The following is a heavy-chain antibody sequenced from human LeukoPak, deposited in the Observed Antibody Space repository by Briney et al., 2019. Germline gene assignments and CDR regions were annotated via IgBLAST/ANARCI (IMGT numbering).Heavy chain of an antibody. CDR3: ARGPYCGDDCYFEY. D-gene: IGHD2-21*01. CDR2: LYTSGSP. J-gene: IGHJ4*02. CDR1: GGSISGYY. V-gene: IGHV4-4*07. Sequence: SGTLSLTCTVSGGSISGYYWSWIRQPAGKELEWIGRLYTSGSPKYNPSLKSRVTMSVDTSKNQFSLNLSSVTAADTAVYYCARGPYCGDDCYFEYWGQGTLVTVSS.